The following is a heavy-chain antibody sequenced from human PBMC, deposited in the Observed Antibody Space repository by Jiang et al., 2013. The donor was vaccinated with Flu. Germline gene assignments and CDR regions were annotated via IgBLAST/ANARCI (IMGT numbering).Heavy chain of an antibody. D-gene: IGHD4-17*01. V-gene: IGHV5-51*01. CDR2: SILVTLIP. J-gene: IGHJ4*02. CDR1: YW. CDR3: ARRSDYGDWW. Sequence: YWIGWVRQMPGKAWSGWGSSILVTLIPDTARPSQGQVTISADKSISTAYLQWSSLKASDTAMYYCARRSDYGDWWWGQGTLVTVSS.